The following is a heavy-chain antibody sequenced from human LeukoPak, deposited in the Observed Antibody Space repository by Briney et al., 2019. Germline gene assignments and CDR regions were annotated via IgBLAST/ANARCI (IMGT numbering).Heavy chain of an antibody. Sequence: GRSLRLSCAASGFTFSSYAMHWVRQAPGKGLEWVAVISYDGSNKYYADSVKGRFTISRGNSKNTLYLQMNSLRAEDTAVYYCAREPGDPRRGYYDSSGYNHWGQGTLVTVSS. CDR2: ISYDGSNK. CDR3: AREPGDPRRGYYDSSGYNH. D-gene: IGHD3-22*01. J-gene: IGHJ5*02. V-gene: IGHV3-30*04. CDR1: GFTFSSYA.